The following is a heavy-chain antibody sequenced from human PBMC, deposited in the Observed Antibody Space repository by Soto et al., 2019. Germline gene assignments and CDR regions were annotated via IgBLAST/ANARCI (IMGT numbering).Heavy chain of an antibody. D-gene: IGHD4-17*01. Sequence: ASVKVSCKASGYTFTSYYMHWVRQAPGRGLEWMGIINPSGGSTSYAQKFQGRVTMTRDTSTSTVYMELSSLRSEDTAVYYCARVATPTTVTTFWFDPWGQGTLVTVSS. CDR3: ARVATPTTVTTFWFDP. CDR2: INPSGGST. CDR1: GYTFTSYY. V-gene: IGHV1-46*03. J-gene: IGHJ5*02.